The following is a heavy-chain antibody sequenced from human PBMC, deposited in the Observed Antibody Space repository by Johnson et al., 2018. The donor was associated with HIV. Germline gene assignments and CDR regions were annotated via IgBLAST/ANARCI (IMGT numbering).Heavy chain of an antibody. V-gene: IGHV3-11*04. D-gene: IGHD7-27*01. Sequence: QVQLVESGGGLVKPGGSLRLSCAASGFTFSDYYMSWIRQAPGKGLEWVSYISSCGSTIYSADSVKGRVTISRDNAKNSLYLQMNSLRAEDTAVYYCARERRANWDPNDAFDIWGQGTMVTVSS. J-gene: IGHJ3*02. CDR1: GFTFSDYY. CDR2: ISSCGSTI. CDR3: ARERRANWDPNDAFDI.